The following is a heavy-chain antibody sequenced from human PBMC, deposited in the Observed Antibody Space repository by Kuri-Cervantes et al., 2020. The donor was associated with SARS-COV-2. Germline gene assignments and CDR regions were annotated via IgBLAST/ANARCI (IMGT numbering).Heavy chain of an antibody. V-gene: IGHV4-39*07. CDR1: GGSISSSSYY. J-gene: IGHJ4*02. Sequence: SETLCLTCAVSGGSISSSSYYWGWIRQPPGKGLEWIGSIYYSGSTYYNPSLKSRVTISVDTSKNQFSLKLSSVTAADTAVYYCAREDLSVVVPAAFFDYWGQGTLVTVSS. D-gene: IGHD2-2*01. CDR2: IYYSGST. CDR3: AREDLSVVVPAAFFDY.